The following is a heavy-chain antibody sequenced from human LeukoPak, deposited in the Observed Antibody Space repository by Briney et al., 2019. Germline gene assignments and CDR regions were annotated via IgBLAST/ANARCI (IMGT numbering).Heavy chain of an antibody. D-gene: IGHD4-17*01. Sequence: AGGSLRLSCAASGFTFSSYWMSWVRQAPGKGLEWVANIKQDGSEKYYVDSVKGRFTISRDNAKNSLYLQMNSLRAEDTAVYYCARDLTTVTTRENFDYWGQGTLVTVSS. CDR1: GFTFSSYW. CDR3: ARDLTTVTTRENFDY. CDR2: IKQDGSEK. J-gene: IGHJ4*02. V-gene: IGHV3-7*05.